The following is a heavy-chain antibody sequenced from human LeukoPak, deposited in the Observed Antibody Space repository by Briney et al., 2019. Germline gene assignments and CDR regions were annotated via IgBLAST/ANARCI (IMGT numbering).Heavy chain of an antibody. CDR1: GFTFDDYT. D-gene: IGHD1-14*01. Sequence: PGGSLRLSCAASGFTFDDYTMHWVRQAPGKGLEWVSGISWNSGSIGYADSVKGRFTISRDNAKNSLYLQMHSLRGDDTALYYCAKDRRNDFDYWGQGTLVTFSS. V-gene: IGHV3-9*01. CDR2: ISWNSGSI. J-gene: IGHJ4*02. CDR3: AKDRRNDFDY.